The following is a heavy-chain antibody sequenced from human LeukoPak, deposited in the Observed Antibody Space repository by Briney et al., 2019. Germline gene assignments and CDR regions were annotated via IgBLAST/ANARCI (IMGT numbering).Heavy chain of an antibody. V-gene: IGHV3-74*01. J-gene: IGHJ4*02. CDR1: GFTFTNHW. CDR3: ARVISPTNTMIDS. CDR2: PKPDGVHI. D-gene: IGHD3-22*01. Sequence: GGSLRLSCTASGFTFTNHWMHWVRQAPGKGLVWVSRPKPDGVHINYADSVRGRFTISRDNAKNTLYLQMNSLRAEDTAVYYCARVISPTNTMIDSWGQGTLVTVSS.